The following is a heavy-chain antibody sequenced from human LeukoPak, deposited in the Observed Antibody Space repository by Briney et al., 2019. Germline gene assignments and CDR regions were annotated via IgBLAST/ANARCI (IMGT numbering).Heavy chain of an antibody. CDR1: GYTLSDLA. V-gene: IGHV1-24*01. CDR3: ATRNFGDYGAFDI. Sequence: ASVKVSCKVSGYTLSDLAMHWVRQAPGKGLEWMGGLHPGDGEAIYAQPLQGRVTMTEDSSTDTAYMELSRLRSDDTAVYYCATRNFGDYGAFDIWGQGTLVTVSS. D-gene: IGHD4-17*01. CDR2: LHPGDGEA. J-gene: IGHJ3*02.